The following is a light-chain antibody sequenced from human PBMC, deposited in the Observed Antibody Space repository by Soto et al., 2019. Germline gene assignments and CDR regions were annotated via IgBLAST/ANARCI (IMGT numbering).Light chain of an antibody. V-gene: IGKV1-5*03. CDR2: KAS. J-gene: IGKJ2*01. Sequence: DLQMTQSPSTLSTSVGDRVTITCRASQTISSWLAWYQQKPGKPPKLLIYKASNLENGVPSRFSGSGSGTEFTLTIRSLQPDDFATYYCQQYYLKPYTFGQGTRLEIK. CDR3: QQYYLKPYT. CDR1: QTISSW.